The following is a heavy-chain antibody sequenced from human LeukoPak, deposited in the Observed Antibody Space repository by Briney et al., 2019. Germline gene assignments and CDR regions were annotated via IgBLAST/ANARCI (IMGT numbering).Heavy chain of an antibody. CDR2: IIPILGIA. V-gene: IGHV1-69*04. CDR3: ARVGGGYSYGGLDY. J-gene: IGHJ4*02. Sequence: ASVKVSCKASGYTFTSYGISWVRQAPGQGLEWMGRIIPILGIANYAQKFQGRVTITADKSTSTAYMELSSLRSEDTAVYYCARVGGGYSYGGLDYWGQGTLVTVSS. CDR1: GYTFTSYG. D-gene: IGHD5-18*01.